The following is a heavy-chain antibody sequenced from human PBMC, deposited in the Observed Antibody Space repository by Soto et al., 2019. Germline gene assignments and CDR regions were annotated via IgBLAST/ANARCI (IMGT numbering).Heavy chain of an antibody. CDR2: IIPILGIA. Sequence: ASVKVSCKASGGTFSSYTISWVRQAPGQGLEWMGRIIPILGIANYAQKFKGRVTITADKSTSTAYMELSSLRSEDTAVYYCASSYYDSSGYDAFDIWGQGTMVTVSS. D-gene: IGHD3-22*01. J-gene: IGHJ3*02. CDR3: ASSYYDSSGYDAFDI. CDR1: GGTFSSYT. V-gene: IGHV1-69*02.